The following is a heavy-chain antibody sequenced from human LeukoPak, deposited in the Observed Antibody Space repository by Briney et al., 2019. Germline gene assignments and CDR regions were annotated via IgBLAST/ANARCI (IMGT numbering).Heavy chain of an antibody. CDR3: ARYSDYYDSSGYPHLDY. Sequence: SQTLSLTCTVSGGSISSGDYYWSWIRQPPGKGLEWIGYIYYSGSTYYNPSLKSRVTISLDTSKNQFSLKLSSVTAADTAVYDCARYSDYYDSSGYPHLDYWGQGTLVTVSS. CDR1: GGSISSGDYY. CDR2: IYYSGST. J-gene: IGHJ4*02. D-gene: IGHD3-22*01. V-gene: IGHV4-30-4*08.